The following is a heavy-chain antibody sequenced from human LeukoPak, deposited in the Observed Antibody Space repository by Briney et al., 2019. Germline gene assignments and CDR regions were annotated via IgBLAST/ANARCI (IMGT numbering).Heavy chain of an antibody. CDR2: ISYDGSNK. CDR3: AREIGENWYFDL. Sequence: PGGSLRLSCAASGFTFSTFAMHWVRQAPGKGLEWVALISYDGSNKYYADSVKGRFTISRDNSKNTLYLQMNSLRAEATALYYCAREIGENWYFDLWGRGTLVTVSS. V-gene: IGHV3-30-3*01. D-gene: IGHD3-16*01. CDR1: GFTFSTFA. J-gene: IGHJ2*01.